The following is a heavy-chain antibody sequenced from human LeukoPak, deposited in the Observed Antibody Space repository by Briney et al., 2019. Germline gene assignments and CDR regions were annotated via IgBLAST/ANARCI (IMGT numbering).Heavy chain of an antibody. CDR2: MNPNSGNT. Sequence: ASVKVSCKASGYTFTSYDINWVRQATGQGLEWMGWMNPNSGNTGYAQKFQGRVAITRNTSISTAYMELSSLRSEDTAVYYCARGPIVVVPAAIFRYYYYMDVWGKGTTVTVSS. D-gene: IGHD2-2*01. CDR3: ARGPIVVVPAAIFRYYYYMDV. CDR1: GYTFTSYD. J-gene: IGHJ6*03. V-gene: IGHV1-8*03.